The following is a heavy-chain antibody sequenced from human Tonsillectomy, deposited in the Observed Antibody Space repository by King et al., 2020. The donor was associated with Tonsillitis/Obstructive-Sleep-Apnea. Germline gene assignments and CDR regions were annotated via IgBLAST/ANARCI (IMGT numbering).Heavy chain of an antibody. CDR2: ISYDGSNK. J-gene: IGHJ4*02. CDR3: ARSSGD. V-gene: IGHV3-30*01. D-gene: IGHD6-19*01. CDR1: GFTFSSYA. Sequence: VQLAESGGGVVQPGRSLRLSCAASGFTFSSYAMHWVRQAPGKGLEWVAVISYDGSNKYYADSVKGRFTISRDNSKNTLYLQMNSLRAEDTAVYYCARSSGDWGQGTLVTVSS.